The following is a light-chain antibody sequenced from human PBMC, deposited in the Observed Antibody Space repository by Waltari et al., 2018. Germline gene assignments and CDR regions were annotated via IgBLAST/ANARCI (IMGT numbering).Light chain of an antibody. CDR2: DAS. J-gene: IGKJ5*01. V-gene: IGKV3-11*01. Sequence: EIVLTQSPATLSLSPGDTATPSCRASQSVTTYLAWYQQKPGQAPRLLIYDASHRATGIPARFSASGSGTDFTLTISSLEPEDFAVYYCQQRSNWPITFGQGTRLEIK. CDR3: QQRSNWPIT. CDR1: QSVTTY.